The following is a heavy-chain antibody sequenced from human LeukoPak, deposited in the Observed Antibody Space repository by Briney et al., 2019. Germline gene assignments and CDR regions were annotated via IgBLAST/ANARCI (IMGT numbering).Heavy chain of an antibody. CDR3: AKWGDYDILTGYYDPDY. J-gene: IGHJ4*02. V-gene: IGHV3-23*01. Sequence: GASLRLSCAASGFTLSNYAMYWVRQAPGKGLEWVSAVSGRDDSTYYADSVKGRFTISRDTSKSTLYLQMNSLRVEDTAVYYCAKWGDYDILTGYYDPDYWGQGTLVTVSS. D-gene: IGHD3-9*01. CDR2: VSGRDDST. CDR1: GFTLSNYA.